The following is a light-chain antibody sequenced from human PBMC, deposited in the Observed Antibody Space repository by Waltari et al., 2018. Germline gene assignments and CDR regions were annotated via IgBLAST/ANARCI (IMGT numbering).Light chain of an antibody. Sequence: QSALTQPASVSGSPGQSITISCPGTISDVGSSKLVSRYHHHLGKAPKFLIYDVTKRPSGVSDRFSGSKSGNTASLTISGLQTEDEADYYCCSYAGSHVVFGGGTKLTVL. CDR3: CSYAGSHVV. V-gene: IGLV2-23*02. CDR1: ISDVGSSKL. J-gene: IGLJ2*01. CDR2: DVT.